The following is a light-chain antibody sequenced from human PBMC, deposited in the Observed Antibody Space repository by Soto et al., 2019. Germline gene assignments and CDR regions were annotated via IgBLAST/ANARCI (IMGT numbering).Light chain of an antibody. Sequence: QSALTQPASVSGSPGQSVTISCTETSSDVGGYDYVSWFQQHPGKAPKLIIFDVHNRPSGVSYRFSGSKSGNTASLTISGLQAEDEADYYCNSYTAHSPLDVFGAGTKVTVL. J-gene: IGLJ1*01. CDR2: DVH. CDR1: SSDVGGYDY. CDR3: NSYTAHSPLDV. V-gene: IGLV2-14*03.